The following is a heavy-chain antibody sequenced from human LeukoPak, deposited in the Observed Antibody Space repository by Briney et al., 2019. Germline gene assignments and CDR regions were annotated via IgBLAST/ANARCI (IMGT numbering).Heavy chain of an antibody. CDR3: ARDFRSSSWYIGDY. Sequence: GGSLRLSCAASGFTFSSYSMNWVRQAPGKGLEWVSSISSSSSYIYYADSVKGRFTISRDNAKNSLYLQMNSLRADDTAVYYCARDFRSSSWYIGDYWGQGAQVTVSP. D-gene: IGHD6-13*01. CDR2: ISSSSSYI. CDR1: GFTFSSYS. J-gene: IGHJ4*02. V-gene: IGHV3-21*01.